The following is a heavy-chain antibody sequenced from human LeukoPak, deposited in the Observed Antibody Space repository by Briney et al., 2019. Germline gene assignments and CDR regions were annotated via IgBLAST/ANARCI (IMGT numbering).Heavy chain of an antibody. CDR3: ARDNTLTSIAAAGY. Sequence: GGSLRLSCAASGFTFSSYAMHWVRQAPGKGLEWVAVISYDGSNKYYADSVKGRFTISRDNSKNTLYLQMNSLRAEDTAVYYCARDNTLTSIAAAGYWGQGTLVTVSS. V-gene: IGHV3-30-3*01. D-gene: IGHD6-13*01. CDR2: ISYDGSNK. J-gene: IGHJ4*02. CDR1: GFTFSSYA.